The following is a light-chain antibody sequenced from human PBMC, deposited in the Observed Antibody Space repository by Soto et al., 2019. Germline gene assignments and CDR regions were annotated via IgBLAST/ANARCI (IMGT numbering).Light chain of an antibody. V-gene: IGKV3-15*01. CDR2: GAS. CDR3: QQYNNRPEFT. Sequence: EIVMTQSPATLSVSPGERATLSCRASQSVSSNLAWYQQKPGQAPRLLIYGASTRAAGIPARFSGSGSGTEFTLTVSSLQSEDFAVYYCQQYNNRPEFTFGPGTKVDV. CDR1: QSVSSN. J-gene: IGKJ3*01.